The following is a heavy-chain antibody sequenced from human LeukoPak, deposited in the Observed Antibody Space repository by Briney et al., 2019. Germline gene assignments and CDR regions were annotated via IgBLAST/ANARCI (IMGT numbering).Heavy chain of an antibody. J-gene: IGHJ4*02. CDR2: ISAYNGNT. D-gene: IGHD3-22*01. CDR1: GYTFTSYG. V-gene: IGHV1-18*01. Sequence: GASVKVSCKASGYTFTSYGISWVRQAPGQGLEWMGWISAYNGNTNYAQKLQGRVTMTTDTSTSTAYMELRSLRSDDTAVYYCARVGWVYDGSGYPDYWGQGTLVTVSS. CDR3: ARVGWVYDGSGYPDY.